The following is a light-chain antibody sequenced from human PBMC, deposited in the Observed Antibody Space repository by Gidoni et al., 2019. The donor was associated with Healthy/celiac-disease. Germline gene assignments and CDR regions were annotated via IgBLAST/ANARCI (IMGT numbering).Light chain of an antibody. Sequence: EIVLTQSPATLSLSPGERATLSCRASQSVSSYLAWYQQKPGQAPRLLIYDASNRATGIPARFSGSGSGTDFTLTISSLEPEEFEVYYCQQRRNWPPLGLTFXGXTKVEIK. V-gene: IGKV3-11*01. CDR2: DAS. CDR3: QQRRNWPPLGLT. CDR1: QSVSSY. J-gene: IGKJ4*01.